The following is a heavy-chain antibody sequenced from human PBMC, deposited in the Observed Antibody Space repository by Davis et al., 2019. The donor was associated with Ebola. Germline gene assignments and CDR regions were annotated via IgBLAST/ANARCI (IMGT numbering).Heavy chain of an antibody. CDR1: GFTFSNAW. D-gene: IGHD4-11*01. CDR3: AKDQRMLTTIDF. J-gene: IGHJ4*02. Sequence: PGGSLRLSCAASGFTFSNAWMSWVRQAPGKGLEWVAVVSFDGTNTFYADSVKGRFTISRDNSKNTLYLQMNSLRYEDTAVYFCAKDQRMLTTIDFWGQGTLVTVSS. CDR2: VSFDGTNT. V-gene: IGHV3-30*18.